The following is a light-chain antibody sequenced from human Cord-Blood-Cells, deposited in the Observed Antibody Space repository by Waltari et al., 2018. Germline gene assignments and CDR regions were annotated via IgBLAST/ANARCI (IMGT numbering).Light chain of an antibody. CDR1: SRDVGGYNY. CDR3: SSYTSSSTYV. CDR2: DVS. J-gene: IGLJ1*01. Sequence: QSALTQPASVSGSPGQSITISCPGTSRDVGGYNYVPWYQQHPGKAPKLMIYDVSNRPSGVSNRFSGSKSGNTASLTTSGLQAEDEADYYCSSYTSSSTYVFGTGTKVTVL. V-gene: IGLV2-14*03.